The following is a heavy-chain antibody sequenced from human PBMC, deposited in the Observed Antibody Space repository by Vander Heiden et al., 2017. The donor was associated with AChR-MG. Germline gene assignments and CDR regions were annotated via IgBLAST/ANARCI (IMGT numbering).Heavy chain of an antibody. CDR1: RGTFKNYI. CDR3: ARDMRPMTTLTYYGRDV. V-gene: IGHV1-69*13. D-gene: IGHD3-9*01. J-gene: IGHJ6*02. CDR2: IIPFSGTT. Sequence: QVQLAQSGAEVKRPGSSVKGSCKASRGTFKNYIVRWGRRAPGQGLEWMGGIIPFSGTTHYGEKFQGRITITADESAATVYMDLSGLRPDDTGVYYCARDMRPMTTLTYYGRDVWGQGNTVNVSS.